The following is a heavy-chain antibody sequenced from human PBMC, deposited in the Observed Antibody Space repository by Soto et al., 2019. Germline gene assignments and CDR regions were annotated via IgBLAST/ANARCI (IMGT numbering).Heavy chain of an antibody. J-gene: IGHJ4*02. D-gene: IGHD1-26*01. CDR1: GFTFSSYA. CDR2: ISGSGGST. CDR3: AKAVSRSRGGSYDY. Sequence: GGSLRLSCAASGFTFSSYAMSWVRQAPGKGLEWVSAISGSGGSTYYADSVKGRFTISRDNSKNTLYLQMNSLRAEDTAVYYCAKAVSRSRGGSYDYWGQGTLVTVSS. V-gene: IGHV3-23*01.